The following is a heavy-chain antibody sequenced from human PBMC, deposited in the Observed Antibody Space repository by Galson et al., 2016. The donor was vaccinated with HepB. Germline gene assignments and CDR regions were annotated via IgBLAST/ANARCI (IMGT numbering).Heavy chain of an antibody. J-gene: IGHJ5*02. D-gene: IGHD2-2*01. CDR1: GYTYTDYY. CDR2: VNSNSGEA. CDR3: VRGDVVVVPAEYNWFGP. V-gene: IGHV1-2*06. Sequence: SVKVSCKASGYTYTDYYVHWVRQAPGLGLEWMGRVNSNSGEANYAQRFQGRFTMTRDTSISTTYMEMSRLRSDDTAIYYCVRGDVVVVPAEYNWFGPWGQGTLVTVSS.